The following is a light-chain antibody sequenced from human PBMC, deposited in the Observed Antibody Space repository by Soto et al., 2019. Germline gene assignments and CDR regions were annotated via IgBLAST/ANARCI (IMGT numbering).Light chain of an antibody. CDR3: LQDYNYLLLT. CDR2: GAS. V-gene: IGKV1-39*01. J-gene: IGKJ4*01. Sequence: DIQMTQSPSFLSASVGDRVTITCRASQSIGKHLNWYQQKPGKAPKFLIYGASTLQSGVPSRFTGSGSGTDFTLTVTSLQAEDFATYYCLQDYNYLLLTFGGGTKVDIK. CDR1: QSIGKH.